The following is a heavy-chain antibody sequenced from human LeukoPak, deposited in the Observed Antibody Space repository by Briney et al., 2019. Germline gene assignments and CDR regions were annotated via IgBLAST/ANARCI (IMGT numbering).Heavy chain of an antibody. V-gene: IGHV4-34*09. J-gene: IGHJ3*01. CDR2: INHGGST. CDR1: GGSFSTYN. D-gene: IGHD3-16*01. Sequence: SETLSLTCAVYGGSFSTYNWSWIRQPPGKGLEWIGEINHGGSTNYNPSLKSRVTMSVDTSKNQFSLNLSSVTAADTAVYYCARRGRFGGRDGGEGFDLWGQGTMVTVSS. CDR3: ARRGRFGGRDGGEGFDL.